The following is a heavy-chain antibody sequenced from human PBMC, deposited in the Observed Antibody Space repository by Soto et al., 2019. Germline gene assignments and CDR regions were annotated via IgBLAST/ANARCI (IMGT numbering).Heavy chain of an antibody. J-gene: IGHJ4*02. V-gene: IGHV1-18*01. D-gene: IGHD4-17*01. CDR2: ISAYNGNT. CDR3: ARVGGPPDGDYCFDY. Sequence: APGQGLEWMGWISAYNGNTNYAQKLQGRVTMTTDTSTSTAYMELRSLRSDDTAVYYCARVGGPPDGDYCFDYWGQGTLVTVSS.